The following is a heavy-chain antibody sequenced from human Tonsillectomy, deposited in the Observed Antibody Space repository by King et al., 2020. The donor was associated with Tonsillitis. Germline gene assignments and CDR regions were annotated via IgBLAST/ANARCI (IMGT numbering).Heavy chain of an antibody. CDR1: GFTFSSYG. Sequence: VQLVESGGGVVQPGRSLRLSCAASGFTFSSYGMHWVRQAPGKGLEWVAVISYDGSNKYYADSVKGRLTISRDNSKNTLDLQMNSLRAEDTAVYYCAKVLFLWSVHYTPDYRGQGTLVTVSS. CDR3: AKVLFLWSVHYTPDY. D-gene: IGHD3-3*01. J-gene: IGHJ4*02. CDR2: ISYDGSNK. V-gene: IGHV3-30*18.